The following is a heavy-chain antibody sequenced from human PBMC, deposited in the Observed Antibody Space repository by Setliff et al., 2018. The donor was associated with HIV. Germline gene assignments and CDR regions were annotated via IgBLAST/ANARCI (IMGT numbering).Heavy chain of an antibody. CDR1: GGSISSYY. Sequence: SETVSLTCTVSGGSISSYYWSWIRQPPGKGLEWIGYIYYSGSTNYNPSLKSRVTISVDTSKNQFSLKLSSVTAADTAVYYCARGDGTKYYYYYMDVWGKGTTVTVSS. J-gene: IGHJ6*03. V-gene: IGHV4-59*01. CDR3: ARGDGTKYYYYYMDV. CDR2: IYYSGST. D-gene: IGHD1-7*01.